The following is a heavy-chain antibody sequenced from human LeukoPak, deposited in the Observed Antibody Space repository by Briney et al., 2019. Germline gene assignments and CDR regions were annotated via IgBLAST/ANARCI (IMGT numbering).Heavy chain of an antibody. CDR1: GYTFTSYG. CDR2: ISAYNGNT. CDR3: ANWAATIRNFNY. J-gene: IGHJ4*02. D-gene: IGHD5-12*01. V-gene: IGHV1-18*01. Sequence: ASVKVSCKASGYTFTSYGISWVRQAPGQGLEWMGWISAYNGNTNYAQKLQGRVTMTRDTSITTVYMELTRLRSDDTAVYYCANWAATIRNFNYWGQGTLVSVSS.